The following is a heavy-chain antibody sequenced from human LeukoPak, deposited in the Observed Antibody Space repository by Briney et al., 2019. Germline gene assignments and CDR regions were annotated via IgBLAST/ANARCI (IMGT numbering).Heavy chain of an antibody. V-gene: IGHV4-34*01. CDR3: ARVPGVTSFDY. CDR2: INHSGST. Sequence: SETLSLTCAVYGGSFSGYYWSWIRQPPGKGLEWIGEINHSGSTNYNPSLKSRVTISVDTSKSQFSLKLSSVTAADTAVYYCARVPGVTSFDYWGQGTLVTVSS. J-gene: IGHJ4*02. D-gene: IGHD2-2*01. CDR1: GGSFSGYY.